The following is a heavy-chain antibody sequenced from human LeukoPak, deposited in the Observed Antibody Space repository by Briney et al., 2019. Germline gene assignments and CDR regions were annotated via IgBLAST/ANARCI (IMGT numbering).Heavy chain of an antibody. CDR1: GFTFSSYA. Sequence: PGGSLRLSCAASGFTFSSYAMSWVRQAPGKGLEWVSAISGSGGSTYYADSVKGRFTISRGNSKNTLYLQMNSLRADDTAVYYCAKELWFGENTNWFDPLGQGTLVTVSS. CDR2: ISGSGGST. J-gene: IGHJ5*02. V-gene: IGHV3-23*01. CDR3: AKELWFGENTNWFDP. D-gene: IGHD3-10*01.